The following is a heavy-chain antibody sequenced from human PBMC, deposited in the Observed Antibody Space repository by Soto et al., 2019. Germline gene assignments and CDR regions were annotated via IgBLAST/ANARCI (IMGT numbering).Heavy chain of an antibody. Sequence: GGSLRLSCAASGFTFSSYAMSWVRQAPGKGLEWVSAISGSGGSTYYADSVKGRFTISRDNSKNTLYLQMNSLGAEDTAVYYCAKSITMIVVALFDYWGQGTLVTVSS. J-gene: IGHJ4*02. CDR3: AKSITMIVVALFDY. CDR2: ISGSGGST. CDR1: GFTFSSYA. V-gene: IGHV3-23*01. D-gene: IGHD3-22*01.